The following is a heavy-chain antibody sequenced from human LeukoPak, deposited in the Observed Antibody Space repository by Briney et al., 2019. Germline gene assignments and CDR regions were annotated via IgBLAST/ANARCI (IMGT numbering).Heavy chain of an antibody. V-gene: IGHV3-9*01. D-gene: IGHD2-2*02. CDR3: AKSSCGSTNCYISGD. CDR1: AFTFDDYA. Sequence: GRSLRLSCAASAFTFDDYATHWVRQAPGKCLGWVSGISWNSGNMGYVDSVKSQLTISRDNAKNSLYLQMNSLRAEDTALYYCAKSSCGSTNCYISGDWGQGTLVTVSS. J-gene: IGHJ4*02. CDR2: ISWNSGNM.